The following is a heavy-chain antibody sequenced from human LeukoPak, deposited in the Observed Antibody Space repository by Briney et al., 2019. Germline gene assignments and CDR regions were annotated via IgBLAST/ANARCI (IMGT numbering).Heavy chain of an antibody. Sequence: ASVKVSCKASGYTFTSYGISWVRQAPGQGLEWMGWISAYNGNTNYAQKVQGRVTMTTDTPTSTAYMELRSLRSDDTAVYYCARDTEGIAVAGELDYWGQGTLVTVSS. J-gene: IGHJ4*02. D-gene: IGHD6-19*01. CDR1: GYTFTSYG. V-gene: IGHV1-18*01. CDR3: ARDTEGIAVAGELDY. CDR2: ISAYNGNT.